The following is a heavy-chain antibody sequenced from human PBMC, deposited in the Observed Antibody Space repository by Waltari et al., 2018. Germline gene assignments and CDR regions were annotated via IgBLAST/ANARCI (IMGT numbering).Heavy chain of an antibody. J-gene: IGHJ5*02. V-gene: IGHV3-23*01. CDR2: ISGSGGST. Sequence: EVQLLESGGGLVQPGGSLRLSCAASGFTFSSYAMSWVRQAPGKGLEWVSAISGSGGSTYYADSVMIRFTISRDNSKNTLYLQMNSLRAEDTAVDYCAGKVPASPGWFDPWGQGTLVTVSS. D-gene: IGHD2-2*01. CDR1: GFTFSSYA. CDR3: AGKVPASPGWFDP.